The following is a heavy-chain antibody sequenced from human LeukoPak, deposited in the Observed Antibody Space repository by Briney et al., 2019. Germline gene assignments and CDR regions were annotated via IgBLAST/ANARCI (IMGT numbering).Heavy chain of an antibody. CDR2: IYSGGST. V-gene: IGHV3-66*01. CDR1: GFTVSSNY. Sequence: GESLRLSCAASGFTVSSNYMSWVRQAPGKGLEWVSVIYSGGSTYYADSVKGRFTISRDNSKNTLYLQMNSLRAEDTAVYYCARTTTVVTRPAVYFFDYWGQGTLVTVSS. J-gene: IGHJ4*02. D-gene: IGHD4-23*01. CDR3: ARTTTVVTRPAVYFFDY.